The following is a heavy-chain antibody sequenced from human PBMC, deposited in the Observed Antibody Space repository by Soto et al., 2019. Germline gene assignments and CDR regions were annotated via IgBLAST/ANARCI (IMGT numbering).Heavy chain of an antibody. CDR3: AREAVGTTGY. CDR1: GFTFSRYW. D-gene: IGHD1-26*01. J-gene: IGHJ4*02. V-gene: IGHV3-74*01. Sequence: GSLRLSCAASGFTFSRYWMHWVRQAPGKGPVWVSRINSEGSSTSYADSVKGRFTISRDNAKNTLYLQMNSLRAEDTAMYYCAREAVGTTGYWGQGTLVTVSS. CDR2: INSEGSST.